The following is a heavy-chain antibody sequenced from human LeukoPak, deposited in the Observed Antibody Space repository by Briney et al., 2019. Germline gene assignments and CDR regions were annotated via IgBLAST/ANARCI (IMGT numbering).Heavy chain of an antibody. CDR2: ISYDGSNE. J-gene: IGHJ4*02. D-gene: IGHD3-10*01. CDR3: ARVSYYYGSGSSEYFDY. Sequence: PGGSLRLSCAASGFTFSSYAMHWVRQAPGKGLEWAAVISYDGSNEYYADSVKGRFTISRDHSKNTLYLQMNSLRAEDTAVYYCARVSYYYGSGSSEYFDYWGQGTLVSVSP. CDR1: GFTFSSYA. V-gene: IGHV3-30-3*01.